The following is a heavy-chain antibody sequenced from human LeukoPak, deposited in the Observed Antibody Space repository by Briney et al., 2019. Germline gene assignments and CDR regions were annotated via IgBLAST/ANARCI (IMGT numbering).Heavy chain of an antibody. CDR3: ASPRGWYYYYYGMDV. V-gene: IGHV3-13*01. CDR1: GFTVSGND. CDR2: ISIAGVT. J-gene: IGHJ6*02. D-gene: IGHD6-19*01. Sequence: TGGSLRLSCAASGFTVSGNDMHWVRQIIGKGLEWVSAISIAGVTYYPGSVKGRFIISRENAKNSLYLQMNSLRAGDTAVYYCASPRGWYYYYYGMDVWGQGTTVTVSS.